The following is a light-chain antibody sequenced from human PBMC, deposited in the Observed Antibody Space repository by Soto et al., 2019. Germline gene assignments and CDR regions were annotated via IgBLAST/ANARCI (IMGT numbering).Light chain of an antibody. CDR2: GNS. Sequence: QNVLTQTPSVSGAPGQRVTISCTGSSSNIGAGYDVHWYQQLPGTAPKLLIYGNSNRPSGVPDRFSGSKSGTSASLAITGLQAEDEADYYCQSYDSSLSGLFGTGTKVTVL. V-gene: IGLV1-40*01. CDR1: SSNIGAGYD. CDR3: QSYDSSLSGL. J-gene: IGLJ1*01.